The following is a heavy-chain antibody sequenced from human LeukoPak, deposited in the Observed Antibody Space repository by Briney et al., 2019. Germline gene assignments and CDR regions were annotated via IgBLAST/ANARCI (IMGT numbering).Heavy chain of an antibody. V-gene: IGHV3-30*18. D-gene: IGHD3-10*01. CDR1: GFTFSSYG. CDR3: AKAPMGSMDV. Sequence: PGGSLRLSCAASGFTFSSYGMPWVRQAPGKGLEWVAVISYDGSNKYYADSVKGRFTISSDNSKNTLYLQMNSLRAEDTAVYYCAKAPMGSMDVWGQGTTVTVSS. CDR2: ISYDGSNK. J-gene: IGHJ6*02.